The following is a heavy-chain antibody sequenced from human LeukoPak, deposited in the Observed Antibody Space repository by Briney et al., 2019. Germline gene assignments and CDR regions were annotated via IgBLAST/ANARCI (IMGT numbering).Heavy chain of an antibody. D-gene: IGHD2-15*01. CDR2: IIPILGIA. CDR3: ARQSIVVVVAASGSWFDP. CDR1: GGTFSSYA. Sequence: GASVKVSCKASGGTFSSYAISWVRQAPGQGLEWMGRIIPILGIANYAQKFQGRVTITADKSTSTAYMELSSLRSEDTAVYYCARQSIVVVVAASGSWFDPWGQGTLVTVSS. J-gene: IGHJ5*02. V-gene: IGHV1-69*04.